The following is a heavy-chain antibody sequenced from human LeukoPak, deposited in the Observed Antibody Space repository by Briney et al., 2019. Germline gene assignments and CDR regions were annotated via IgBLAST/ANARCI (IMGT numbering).Heavy chain of an antibody. CDR1: GYTFTSYD. D-gene: IGHD6-13*01. CDR2: MNPNSGNT. CDR3: ARGLALKQQLVPGY. V-gene: IGHV1-8*01. Sequence: GASVKVSCKASGYTFTSYDINWVRQATGQGLEWMGWMNPNSGNTGYAQKFQGRVTMTRNTSISTAYMGLSSLRSEDTAVYYCARGLALKQQLVPGYWGQGTLVTVSS. J-gene: IGHJ4*02.